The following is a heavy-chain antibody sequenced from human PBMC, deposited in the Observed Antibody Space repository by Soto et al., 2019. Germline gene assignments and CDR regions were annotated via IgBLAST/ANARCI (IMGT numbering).Heavy chain of an antibody. Sequence: GGYLRLSCAASGFTFSSYWMSWVRQDPGKGLEWVAKIKQDGREKYYVDSVKGRFTISRDNAKNSLYLQMNSLRAEDTAVYYCARWYSSGWYAFDIWGQGTMVTVSS. CDR3: ARWYSSGWYAFDI. CDR1: GFTFSSYW. J-gene: IGHJ3*02. D-gene: IGHD6-19*01. V-gene: IGHV3-7*03. CDR2: IKQDGREK.